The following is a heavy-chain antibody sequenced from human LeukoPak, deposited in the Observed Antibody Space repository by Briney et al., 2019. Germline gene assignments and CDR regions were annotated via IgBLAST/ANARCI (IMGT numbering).Heavy chain of an antibody. CDR3: ARGRRGDGGSSCYFDY. Sequence: ASVKVSCKASGYTFTSYDINWVRQATGQGLEWMGWMNPNSGNTGYAQKFQGRVTMTRNTSISTAYMELSSLRSEDTAVYYCARGRRGDGGSSCYFDYWGQGTLVTVSS. CDR2: MNPNSGNT. CDR1: GYTFTSYD. J-gene: IGHJ4*02. D-gene: IGHD1-26*01. V-gene: IGHV1-8*01.